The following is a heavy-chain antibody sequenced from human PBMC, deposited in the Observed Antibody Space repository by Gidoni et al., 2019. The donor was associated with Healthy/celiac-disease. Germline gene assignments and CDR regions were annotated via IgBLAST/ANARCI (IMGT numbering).Heavy chain of an antibody. V-gene: IGHV3-23*01. CDR3: AKGRHTVRYDFWSGHNYGMDV. Sequence: EVQLLESGGGLVQPGGSLRLYCAASGFTFSSYAMSWFRQAPGKGLEGVSAISGSGGSTYYADSVKGRFTISRDKSKNTLYLQMNSLRAEDTAVYYCAKGRHTVRYDFWSGHNYGMDVWGQGTTVTVSS. CDR2: ISGSGGST. CDR1: GFTFSSYA. J-gene: IGHJ6*02. D-gene: IGHD3-3*01.